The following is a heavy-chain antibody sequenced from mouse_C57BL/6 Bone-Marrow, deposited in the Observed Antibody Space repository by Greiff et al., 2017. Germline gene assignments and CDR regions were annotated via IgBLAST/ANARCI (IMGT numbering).Heavy chain of an antibody. J-gene: IGHJ3*01. CDR2: INPCTGGT. D-gene: IGHD3-2*01. CDR1: GYSFTGYY. CDR3: ARRRQLGRFAY. Sequence: EVQLVESGPELVKPGASVKISCKASGYSFTGYYMHWVKQSPEKSLEWIGEINPCTGGTTYNQKFKAKATLTVDKSSSTAYMQLKSLTSEDSAVYYCARRRQLGRFAYWGQGTLVTVSA. V-gene: IGHV1-42*01.